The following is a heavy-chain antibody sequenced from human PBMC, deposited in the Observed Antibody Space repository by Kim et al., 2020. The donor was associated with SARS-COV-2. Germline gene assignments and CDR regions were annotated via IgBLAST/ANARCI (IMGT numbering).Heavy chain of an antibody. V-gene: IGHV3-7*01. CDR1: GFTFSSYW. J-gene: IGHJ5*02. CDR2: IKQDGSEK. D-gene: IGHD3-10*01. Sequence: GGSLRLSCAASGFTFSSYWMSWVRQAPGKGLEWVANIKQDGSEKYYVDSVKGRFTISRDNAKNSLYLQMNSLRAEDTAVYYCARVRTYYYGSGSPFDPWGQGTLVTVSS. CDR3: ARVRTYYYGSGSPFDP.